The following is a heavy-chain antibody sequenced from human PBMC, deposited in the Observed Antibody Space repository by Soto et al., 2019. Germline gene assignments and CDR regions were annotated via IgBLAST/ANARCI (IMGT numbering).Heavy chain of an antibody. CDR1: GFTFNSYA. V-gene: IGHV3-33*01. J-gene: IGHJ5*02. D-gene: IGHD6-19*01. CDR2: IWYDGGNK. Sequence: PGGSLRLSCAASGFTFNSYAMQWVRQAPGKGLEWLAFIWYDGGNKYYADSVKGRFTVSRDNSNSTLYLEMNSLTVADTAVYYCARDSVAGTVHWIDPWGQGTLVTVSS. CDR3: ARDSVAGTVHWIDP.